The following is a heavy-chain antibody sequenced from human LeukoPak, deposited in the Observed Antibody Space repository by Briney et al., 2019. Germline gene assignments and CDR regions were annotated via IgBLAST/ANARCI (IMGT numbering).Heavy chain of an antibody. CDR2: ITQSGSI. CDR1: GFTFSRNS. Sequence: GSLRLSCAASGFTFSRNSMNWVRQPPGKGLEWIGEITQSGSINSNPSLKSRVTISVDTSKNQFSLKLSSLTAADTAVYYCASGRTGILGPWSPRAYYMDVWGKGTTVTVSS. CDR3: ASGRTGILGPWSPRAYYMDV. V-gene: IGHV4-34*01. J-gene: IGHJ6*03. D-gene: IGHD2-15*01.